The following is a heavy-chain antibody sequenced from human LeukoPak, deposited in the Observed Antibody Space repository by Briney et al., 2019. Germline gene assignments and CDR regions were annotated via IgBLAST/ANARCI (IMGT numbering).Heavy chain of an antibody. CDR2: ISAYNGNT. V-gene: IGHV1-18*01. J-gene: IGHJ4*02. CDR1: GYTFTSYG. Sequence: ASVKVSCKASGYTFTSYGISWVRQAPGQGLEWMGWISAYNGNTNYAQKLQGRVTMTTDTSTSTAYMELRSLRSDDTAVYYCARGGPMYYYDSSGYDYWGQGTLVTVSS. D-gene: IGHD3-22*01. CDR3: ARGGPMYYYDSSGYDY.